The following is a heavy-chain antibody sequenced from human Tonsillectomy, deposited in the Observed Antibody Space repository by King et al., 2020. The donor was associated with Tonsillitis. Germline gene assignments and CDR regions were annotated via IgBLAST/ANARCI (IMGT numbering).Heavy chain of an antibody. V-gene: IGHV3-33*01. Sequence: VQLVESGGGVVQPGRSLRLSCAASGFTFSSYGMHWVRQAPGKGLEWVAVIWYDGSNKYYADSVKGRFTISRDNSKNTLYLQMNSLRAEDTAVYYCARDSRTYSGGWYYWGQGILVTVSS. J-gene: IGHJ4*02. D-gene: IGHD6-19*01. CDR3: ARDSRTYSGGWYY. CDR2: IWYDGSNK. CDR1: GFTFSSYG.